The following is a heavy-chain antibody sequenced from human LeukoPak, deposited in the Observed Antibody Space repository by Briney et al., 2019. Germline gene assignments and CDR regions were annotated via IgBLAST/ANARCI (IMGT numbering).Heavy chain of an antibody. CDR2: ISGSGGST. V-gene: IGHV3-23*01. D-gene: IGHD2-2*01. CDR3: AKKDIVVVPAAFDY. J-gene: IGHJ4*02. CDR1: GFTFSTYG. Sequence: GGSLRLSCAASGFTFSTYGMNWVRQAPGKGLEWVSAISGSGGSTYYADSVKGRFTISRDNSKNTLYLQMNSLRAEDTAVYYCAKKDIVVVPAAFDYWGQGTLVTVSS.